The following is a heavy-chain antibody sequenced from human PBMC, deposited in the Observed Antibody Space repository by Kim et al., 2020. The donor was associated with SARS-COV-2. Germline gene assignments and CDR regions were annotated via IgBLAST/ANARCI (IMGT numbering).Heavy chain of an antibody. CDR3: ARDNPFLEWTDAFDI. CDR1: GFTFSSYG. V-gene: IGHV3-33*01. J-gene: IGHJ3*02. CDR2: IWYDGSNK. D-gene: IGHD3-3*02. Sequence: GGSLRLSCAASGFTFSSYGMHWVRQAPGKGLEWVAVIWYDGSNKYYADSVKGRFTISRDNSKNTLYLQMNSLRAEDTAVYYCARDNPFLEWTDAFDIWGQGTMVTVSS.